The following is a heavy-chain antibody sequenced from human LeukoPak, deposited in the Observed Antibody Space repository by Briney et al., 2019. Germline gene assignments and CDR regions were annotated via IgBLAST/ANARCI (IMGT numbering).Heavy chain of an antibody. Sequence: SETLSLTCTVSGGSINNYYWSWIRQPPGKGLEWIGEINHSGSTNYNPSLKSRVTISVDTSKNQFSLKLSSVTAADTAVYYCARGHSITIFGVVIRNNWFDPWGQGTLVTVSS. V-gene: IGHV4-34*01. CDR1: GGSINNYY. J-gene: IGHJ5*02. D-gene: IGHD3-3*01. CDR2: INHSGST. CDR3: ARGHSITIFGVVIRNNWFDP.